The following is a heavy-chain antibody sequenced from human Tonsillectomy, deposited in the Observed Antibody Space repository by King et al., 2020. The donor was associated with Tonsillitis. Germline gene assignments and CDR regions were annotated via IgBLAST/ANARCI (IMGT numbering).Heavy chain of an antibody. Sequence: VQLVESGGGLVQPGGSLRLSCSASGFTFSSYGMHWVRQAPGKGLEYVSDISSNGGSTYYADSVKGRFTISRDNSKNTLYLQMSSLRVEDTAVYYCVKERGGFLGGLAEFWGEGTRDSVPS. CDR1: GFTFSSYG. V-gene: IGHV3-64D*06. J-gene: IGHJ4*02. CDR3: VKERGGFLGGLAEF. CDR2: ISSNGGST. D-gene: IGHD3-3*01.